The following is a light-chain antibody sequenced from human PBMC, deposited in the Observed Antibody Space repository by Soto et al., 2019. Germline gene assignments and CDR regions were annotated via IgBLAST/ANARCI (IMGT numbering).Light chain of an antibody. CDR3: QQSYSTPQT. CDR2: AAS. Sequence: DIQMTQSPSTLSASVGDRVSITCRASQRVNTCLAWYQQKPGKAPTLLIYAASSLQSGVPSRFSGSGSGTDFTLTISSLQPEDFATYYCQQSYSTPQTFGQGTKVDIK. CDR1: QRVNTC. J-gene: IGKJ1*01. V-gene: IGKV1-39*01.